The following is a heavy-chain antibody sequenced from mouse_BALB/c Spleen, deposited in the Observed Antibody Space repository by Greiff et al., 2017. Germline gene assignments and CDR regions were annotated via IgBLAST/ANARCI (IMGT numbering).Heavy chain of an antibody. CDR2: IDPETGGT. J-gene: IGHJ2*01. V-gene: IGHV1-15*01. Sequence: VQLQQSGAELVRPGASVTLSCKASGYTFTDYEMHWVKQTPVHGLEWIGAIDPETGGTAYNQKFKGKATLTADKSSSTAYMELRSLTSEDSAVYDCTRGGNYWGQGTTLTVSS. CDR1: GYTFTDYE. CDR3: TRGGNY.